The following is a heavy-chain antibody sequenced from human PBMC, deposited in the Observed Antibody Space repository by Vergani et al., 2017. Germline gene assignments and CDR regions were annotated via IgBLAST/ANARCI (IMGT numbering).Heavy chain of an antibody. CDR3: ASGITLAAYYDCWSGYLGGPGPYLD. Sequence: QVQLQQWGAGLLKPSETLSLTCAVYGGSFSGYYWSWIRQPPGKGLEWIGEINHSGSTNYNPSLKSRVTISVDTSKNQFSLKLSSVTAADTAVHYCASGITLAAYYDCWSGYLGGPGPYLDWGQGTLVTVSS. V-gene: IGHV4-34*01. CDR2: INHSGST. J-gene: IGHJ4*02. D-gene: IGHD3-3*01. CDR1: GGSFSGYY.